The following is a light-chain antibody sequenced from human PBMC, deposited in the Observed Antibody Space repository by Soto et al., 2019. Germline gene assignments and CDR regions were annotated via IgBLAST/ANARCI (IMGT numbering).Light chain of an antibody. Sequence: EILLTQSPVTLSVSPGARATLSCRASQSLTSNLAWYQQRPGQAPRLLIYDTSTRATHVPAKFSGSGSGTEFTLTIASLQSEDFAVYYCQQYNHWPRMLSFGGGTRVEL. V-gene: IGKV3-15*01. CDR1: QSLTSN. CDR3: QQYNHWPRMLS. CDR2: DTS. J-gene: IGKJ4*01.